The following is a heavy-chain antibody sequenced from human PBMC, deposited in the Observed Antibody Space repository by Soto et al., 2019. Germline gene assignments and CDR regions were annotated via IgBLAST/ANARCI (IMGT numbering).Heavy chain of an antibody. CDR1: GFSLSTSGVG. CDR3: XXXXXXXXRXVIRXXDP. D-gene: IGHD3-10*01. Sequence: QITLRESGPTLVKPTQTLTLTCTFSGFSLSTSGVGVGWIRQPPGRALEWLGLIYWDDDTRYSPSLKSRLTITKDTSKNQVVLTMTNMDPVDTATYXXXXXXXXXXRXVIRXXDPWGQGTLVT. CDR2: IYWDDDT. V-gene: IGHV2-5*02. J-gene: IGHJ5*02.